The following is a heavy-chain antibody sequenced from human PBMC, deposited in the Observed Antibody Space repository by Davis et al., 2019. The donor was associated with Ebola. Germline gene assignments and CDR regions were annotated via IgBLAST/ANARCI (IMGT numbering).Heavy chain of an antibody. V-gene: IGHV3-66*01. CDR2: IYRDGRM. CDR1: GFSVSDKY. J-gene: IGHJ3*02. D-gene: IGHD3-22*01. Sequence: GGSLRLSCVGSGFSVSDKYMSWVRQAPGKGLEWVSVIYRDGRMYHAESVKGRFTISRDNAKNSLYLQMNSLRAEDTAVYHCARGGYYDSSGYSHAAFDIWGQGTMVTVSS. CDR3: ARGGYYDSSGYSHAAFDI.